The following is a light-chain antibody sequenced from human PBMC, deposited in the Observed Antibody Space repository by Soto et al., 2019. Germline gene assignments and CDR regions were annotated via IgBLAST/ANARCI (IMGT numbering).Light chain of an antibody. Sequence: QSALTQPPSASGSPGQSVTISCTGTSSDIGGYNYVSWYQQHPGKAPKLILYEVNNRPSGVSNHFSGSKSGNTASLIISGLQADDEADYYCSSYSTTSTLVFGSGTKVTVL. CDR1: SSDIGGYNY. CDR3: SSYSTTSTLV. CDR2: EVN. V-gene: IGLV2-14*01. J-gene: IGLJ1*01.